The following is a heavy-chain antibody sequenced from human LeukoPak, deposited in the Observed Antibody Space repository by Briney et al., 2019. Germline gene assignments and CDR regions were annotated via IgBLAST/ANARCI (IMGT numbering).Heavy chain of an antibody. V-gene: IGHV3-53*01. D-gene: IGHD5-18*01. CDR2: IYSGGST. CDR3: ARALRGYSYGYDHYYMDG. CDR1: GFTVSSNY. J-gene: IGHJ6*03. Sequence: PGGSLRLSCAASGFTVSSNYMSWVRQAPGKGLEWVSVIYSGGSTYYADSVKGQFTISRDNSKNTLYLQMNSLRAEDTAVYYCARALRGYSYGYDHYYMDGWGKGTTVTVYS.